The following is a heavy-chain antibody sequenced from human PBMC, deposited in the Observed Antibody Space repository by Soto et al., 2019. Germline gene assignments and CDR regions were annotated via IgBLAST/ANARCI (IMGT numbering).Heavy chain of an antibody. CDR1: GGSISSSNW. V-gene: IGHV4-4*02. Sequence: SETLSLTCAVSGGSISSSNWWSWVRQPPGKGLEWIGEIYHSGSTNYNPSLKSRVTISVDKSKNQFSLKLSSVTAADTAVYYCAREGAGRQENRYNWNDVSLGYYYYGMDVWGQGTTVTVSS. CDR3: AREGAGRQENRYNWNDVSLGYYYYGMDV. D-gene: IGHD1-1*01. J-gene: IGHJ6*02. CDR2: IYHSGST.